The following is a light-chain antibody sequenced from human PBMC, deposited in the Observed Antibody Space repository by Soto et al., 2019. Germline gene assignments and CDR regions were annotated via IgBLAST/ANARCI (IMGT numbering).Light chain of an antibody. CDR3: QPYDSSPT. CDR2: GAS. J-gene: IGKJ3*01. Sequence: EIVLTQSPGTLSLSPGERATLSCRASQSVSSSYLAWYQQKPGQAPRLLIYGASSRAAGIPDRFSGSGSGTDFTLTISRLEPEDFAVYYCQPYDSSPTFGPGNKVDIK. CDR1: QSVSSSY. V-gene: IGKV3-20*01.